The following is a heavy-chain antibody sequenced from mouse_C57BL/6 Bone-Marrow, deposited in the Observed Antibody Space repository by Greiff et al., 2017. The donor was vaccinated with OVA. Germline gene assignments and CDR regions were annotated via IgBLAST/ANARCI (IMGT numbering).Heavy chain of an antibody. J-gene: IGHJ1*03. CDR3: ARNSVVRYFDV. CDR2: INPSSGYT. D-gene: IGHD1-1*01. V-gene: IGHV1-7*01. CDR1: GYTFTSYW. Sequence: VHLVESGAELAKPGASVKLSCKASGYTFTSYWMHWVKQRPGQGLEWIGYINPSSGYTKYNQKFKDKATLTADKSSSTAYMQLSSLTYEDSAVYYCARNSVVRYFDVWGTGTTVTVSS.